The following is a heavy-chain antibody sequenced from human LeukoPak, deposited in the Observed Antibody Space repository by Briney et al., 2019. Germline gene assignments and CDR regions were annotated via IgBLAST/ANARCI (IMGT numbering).Heavy chain of an antibody. Sequence: SETLSLTCTVSGGSISSYYWSWIRQPAGKGLEWIGRIYTSGSTNYNPPLKSRVTMSVDTSKNQFSLKLSSVTAADTAVYYCAGEIVVVPAAIVGFDPWGQGTLVTVSS. CDR2: IYTSGST. D-gene: IGHD2-2*02. V-gene: IGHV4-4*07. CDR1: GGSISSYY. CDR3: AGEIVVVPAAIVGFDP. J-gene: IGHJ5*02.